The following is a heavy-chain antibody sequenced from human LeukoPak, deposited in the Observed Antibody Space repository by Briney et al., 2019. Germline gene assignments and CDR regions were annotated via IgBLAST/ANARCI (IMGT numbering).Heavy chain of an antibody. CDR3: ARPATVVTPRAFDI. CDR1: GYSFTNYW. V-gene: IGHV5-51*01. D-gene: IGHD4-23*01. Sequence: GESLKISCKGSGYSFTNYWIAWVRQMPGKGLEWMGIIYPGDSDTRYSPSFQGQVTISADKSISTAYLQWSSLKASDTAMYYCARPATVVTPRAFDIWGQGTMVTVSS. CDR2: IYPGDSDT. J-gene: IGHJ3*02.